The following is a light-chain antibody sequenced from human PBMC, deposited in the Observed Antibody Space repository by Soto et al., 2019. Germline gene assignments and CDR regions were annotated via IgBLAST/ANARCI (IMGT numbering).Light chain of an antibody. CDR3: QQHGSSPPWT. V-gene: IGKV3-20*01. Sequence: EIVLTQSPGTLSLSPGERATLSCRASQTVGSTYLAWYQQKPGQAPRLLIYDASSRATGIPDRFSGSGSGTDFTLTISRLEPEDFAVYYCQQHGSSPPWTFGQGTKVDIK. CDR2: DAS. J-gene: IGKJ1*01. CDR1: QTVGSTY.